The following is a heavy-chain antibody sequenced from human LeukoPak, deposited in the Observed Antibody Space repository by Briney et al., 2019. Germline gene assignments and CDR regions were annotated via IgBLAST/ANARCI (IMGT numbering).Heavy chain of an antibody. D-gene: IGHD2-15*01. J-gene: IGHJ4*02. Sequence: SETLSLTCTVSGGSISSYYWSWIRQPPGKGLEWIGYIYYSGSTNYNPSLKSRVTISVDTSKNQFSLKLSSVAAADTAVYYCARGYCSGGSCYPIDYWGQGTLVTVSS. CDR3: ARGYCSGGSCYPIDY. V-gene: IGHV4-59*01. CDR1: GGSISSYY. CDR2: IYYSGST.